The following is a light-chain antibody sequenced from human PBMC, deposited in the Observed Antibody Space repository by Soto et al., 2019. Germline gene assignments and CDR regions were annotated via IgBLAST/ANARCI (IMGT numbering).Light chain of an antibody. V-gene: IGLV2-14*01. J-gene: IGLJ2*01. Sequence: QYALTQPASVSGSPGQSITISCTGTSSDVGGSNFVSWYQQHPGEAPKLIIYDVSYRPSGVSDRFSASKSGNTASLTITGLQAEDEADYYCSSSTSGRTYVVFGGGTQLTVL. CDR3: SSSTSGRTYVV. CDR1: SSDVGGSNF. CDR2: DVS.